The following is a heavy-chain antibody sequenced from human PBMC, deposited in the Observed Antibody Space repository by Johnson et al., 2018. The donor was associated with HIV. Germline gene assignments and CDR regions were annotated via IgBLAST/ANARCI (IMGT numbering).Heavy chain of an antibody. CDR3: ARERWASRRRCGAFDI. CDR2: IYSGGST. V-gene: IGHV3-53*01. Sequence: VQLVESGGGLIQPGGSLRLSCAASGFTVSSNYMSWVRQAPGKGLEWVSVIYSGGSTYYADAVKGRFTISRDNSKNTLYLQMNSLRAEDTAVYYCARERWASRRRCGAFDIWGQGTMVTVSS. CDR1: GFTVSSNY. J-gene: IGHJ3*02. D-gene: IGHD2-21*01.